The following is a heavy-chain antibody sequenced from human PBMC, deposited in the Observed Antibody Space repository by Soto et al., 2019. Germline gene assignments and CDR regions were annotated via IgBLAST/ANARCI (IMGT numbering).Heavy chain of an antibody. CDR3: ARLGGPYSSSWFDP. Sequence: ASVKVSCKVSGYTLTELSIHWVRQAPGKGLEWMGGFDPEDGETIYAQKFQGRVTMTEDTSTDTAYLQWSSLKASDTAMYYCARLGGPYSSSWFDPWGQGTLVTVSS. V-gene: IGHV1-24*01. J-gene: IGHJ5*02. CDR2: FDPEDGET. D-gene: IGHD6-13*01. CDR1: GYTLTELS.